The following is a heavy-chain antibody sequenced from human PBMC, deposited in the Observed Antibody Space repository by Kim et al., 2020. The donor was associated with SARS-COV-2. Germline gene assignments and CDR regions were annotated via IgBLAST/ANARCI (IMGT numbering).Heavy chain of an antibody. J-gene: IGHJ6*02. D-gene: IGHD3-3*01. CDR1: GGTFSSYA. CDR3: ARVRYDFWSAPAPEGMDV. CDR2: IIPIFGTA. Sequence: SVKVSCKASGGTFSSYAISWVRQAPGQGLEWMGGIIPIFGTANYAQKFQGRVTITADESTSTAYMELSSLRSEDTAVYYCARVRYDFWSAPAPEGMDVWGQGTTVTVSS. V-gene: IGHV1-69*13.